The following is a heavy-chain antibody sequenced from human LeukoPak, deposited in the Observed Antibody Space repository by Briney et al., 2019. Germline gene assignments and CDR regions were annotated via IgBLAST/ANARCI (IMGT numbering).Heavy chain of an antibody. Sequence: SETLSLTRTDSVGSVRGSYWSWIRHPPEEGVEWMAYIHNSGSANYNPSPKSGVSTSADTSKKQFPLKLSKVTAADTAVYYCTRALRPLRLGDRSDAFDIWGQGTMVTVSS. CDR3: TRALRPLRLGDRSDAFDI. V-gene: IGHV4-59*08. J-gene: IGHJ3*02. CDR1: VGSVRGSY. CDR2: IHNSGSA. D-gene: IGHD3-16*01.